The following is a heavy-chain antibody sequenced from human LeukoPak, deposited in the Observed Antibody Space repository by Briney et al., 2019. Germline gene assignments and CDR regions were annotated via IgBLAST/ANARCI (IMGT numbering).Heavy chain of an antibody. D-gene: IGHD3-10*02. CDR1: GFTFSSYG. J-gene: IGHJ6*03. CDR3: AKDLESYRYVFHPSMDV. CDR2: IRYDGSNK. Sequence: GGSLRLSCAASGFTFSSYGMHWVRQAPGKGLEWVAFIRYDGSNKYYADSVKGRFTISRDNSKNTLYLQMNSLRAEDTAVYYCAKDLESYRYVFHPSMDVWGKGTTVTISS. V-gene: IGHV3-30*02.